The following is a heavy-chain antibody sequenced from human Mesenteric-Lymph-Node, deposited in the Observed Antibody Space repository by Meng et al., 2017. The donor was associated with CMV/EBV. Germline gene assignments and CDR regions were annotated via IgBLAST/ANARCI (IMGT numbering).Heavy chain of an antibody. CDR3: AKRDQPYDTSGYPDY. V-gene: IGHV3-30*02. D-gene: IGHD3-22*01. Sequence: GESLKISCAASRFTFSTYAMHWVRQAPGKGLEWVAFIGYDGSNKFYADSVKGRFTISRDNSKNTLYLQMNSLRAEDTAMYYCAKRDQPYDTSGYPDYWGQGTLVTVSS. J-gene: IGHJ4*02. CDR1: RFTFSTYA. CDR2: IGYDGSNK.